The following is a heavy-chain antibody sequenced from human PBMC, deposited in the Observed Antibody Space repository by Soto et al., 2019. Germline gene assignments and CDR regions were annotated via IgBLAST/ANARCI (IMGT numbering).Heavy chain of an antibody. J-gene: IGHJ6*02. CDR1: GFTFSSYG. CDR3: ASWLKEAGIGGNYYYRMDV. CDR2: IWYDGSNK. D-gene: IGHD6-19*01. Sequence: PGGSLRLSCAASGFTFSSYGMHWVRQAPGKGLEWVAVIWYDGSNKYYADSVKGRFTISRDNSKNTLYLQMNSLRSEDTAVYYCASWLKEAGIGGNYYYRMDVWGQGTTVTVSS. V-gene: IGHV3-33*01.